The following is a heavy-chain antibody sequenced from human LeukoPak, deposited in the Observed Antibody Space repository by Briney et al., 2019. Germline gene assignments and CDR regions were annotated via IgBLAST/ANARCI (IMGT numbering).Heavy chain of an antibody. CDR1: GFIFSSFG. V-gene: IGHV3-30*02. CDR2: VRLDGGEK. Sequence: GGSLSLSCAASGFIFSSFGIHWVRQTPGKGLEGVAFVRLDGGEKYYADSVKGRFTVSKDNSKNTLYLQINSLRPEDTAVYYCAKGGARDVWYFAYWGLGVLVTVSS. J-gene: IGHJ4*02. CDR3: AKGGARDVWYFAY. D-gene: IGHD2-8*01.